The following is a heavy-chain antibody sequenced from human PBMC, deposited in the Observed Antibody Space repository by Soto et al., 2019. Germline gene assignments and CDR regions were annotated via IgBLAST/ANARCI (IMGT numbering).Heavy chain of an antibody. Sequence: SETLSLTCTVSGGSISSGGYYWSWSRQHPGKGLEWIGYIYYSGSTYYNPSLKSRVTISVDTSKNQFSLKLSSVTAADTAVYCCARSMSHIVVVTASAFDIWGQGTMVTVSS. CDR3: ARSMSHIVVVTASAFDI. J-gene: IGHJ3*02. CDR2: IYYSGST. V-gene: IGHV4-31*03. CDR1: GGSISSGGYY. D-gene: IGHD2-21*02.